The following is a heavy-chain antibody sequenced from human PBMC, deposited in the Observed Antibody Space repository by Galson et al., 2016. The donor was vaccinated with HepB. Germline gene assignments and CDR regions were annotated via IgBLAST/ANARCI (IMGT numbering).Heavy chain of an antibody. CDR1: GFTVRSNY. D-gene: IGHD2-2*01. Sequence: SLRLSCAASGFTVRSNYMTWARQAPGQGLEWVSVIYSGGYTYYADSVKGRFTISRDDSKNTVYLQMNSLRAEDTAVYYCAKGESSSWYRSEQRTGPGGVWGQGTTVTVSS. CDR2: IYSGGYT. V-gene: IGHV3-53*01. CDR3: AKGESSSWYRSEQRTGPGGV. J-gene: IGHJ6*02.